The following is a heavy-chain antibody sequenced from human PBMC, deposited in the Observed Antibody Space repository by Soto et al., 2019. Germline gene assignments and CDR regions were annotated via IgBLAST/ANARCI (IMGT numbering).Heavy chain of an antibody. D-gene: IGHD3-22*01. CDR3: ARDKIPMASSGYPPGY. Sequence: GSLRLSCAASGFTFRSYVMHWVRQAPGKGLEWVAVIWWHERDKFYADSVNGRFTISRDNSKNTLYLQMSSLRAEDTAVYYCARDKIPMASSGYPPGYWGQGTLVTVSS. CDR1: GFTFRSYV. V-gene: IGHV3-33*01. J-gene: IGHJ4*02. CDR2: IWWHERDK.